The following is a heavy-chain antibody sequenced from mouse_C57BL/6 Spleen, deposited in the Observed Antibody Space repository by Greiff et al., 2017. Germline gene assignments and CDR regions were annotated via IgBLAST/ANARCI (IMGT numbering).Heavy chain of an antibody. CDR3: ARVGAYYSNYDAMDY. D-gene: IGHD2-5*01. Sequence: QVQLQQSGAELVKPGASVKISCKASGYAFSSYWMNWVKQRPGKGLEWIGQIYPGDGDTNYNGKFKGKATLTADKSSSTAYMQLSSLTSEDSAVYFCARVGAYYSNYDAMDYWGQGTSVTVSS. J-gene: IGHJ4*01. CDR1: GYAFSSYW. V-gene: IGHV1-80*01. CDR2: IYPGDGDT.